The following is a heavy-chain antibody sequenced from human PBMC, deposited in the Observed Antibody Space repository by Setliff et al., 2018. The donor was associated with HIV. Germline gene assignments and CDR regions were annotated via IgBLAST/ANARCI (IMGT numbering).Heavy chain of an antibody. D-gene: IGHD3-10*01. J-gene: IGHJ4*02. CDR3: ARGSFIGDYYYFDY. Sequence: PSETLSLTCSVSGGSFSGYYWSWIRQPPGKGLEWIGYIYIYNSGSTNYNPSLTSRVTISVDTSKNQFSLKLSSVTAADTAVYYCARGSFIGDYYYFDYWGQGTLVTVSS. CDR1: GGSFSGYY. CDR2: IYIYNSGST. V-gene: IGHV4-59*08.